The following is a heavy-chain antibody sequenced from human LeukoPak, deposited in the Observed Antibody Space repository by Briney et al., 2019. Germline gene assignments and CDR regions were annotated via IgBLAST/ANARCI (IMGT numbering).Heavy chain of an antibody. CDR3: AREAIYPDY. V-gene: IGHV4-61*01. D-gene: IGHD2-2*02. Sequence: PSETLSLTCTVSGGSVSSGSYYWSWIRQPPGKGLEWIGYIYYSGSTNYNPSLKSRVTISVDTSKNQFSLKLGSVTAADTAVYYCAREAIYPDYWGQGTLVTVSS. CDR1: GGSVSSGSYY. J-gene: IGHJ4*02. CDR2: IYYSGST.